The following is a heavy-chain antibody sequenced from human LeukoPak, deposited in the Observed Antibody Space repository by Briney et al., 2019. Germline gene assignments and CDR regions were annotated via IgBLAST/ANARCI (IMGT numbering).Heavy chain of an antibody. J-gene: IGHJ4*02. D-gene: IGHD5-18*01. Sequence: KPSETLSLTCAVYGGSFSGYYWSWIRQPPGKGLEWIGEINHSGSTNYNPSLKSRVTISVDTSKNQFSLKLSSVTAADTAVYYCARGLLHTAMVTAPDYWGQGTLVTVSS. CDR2: INHSGST. V-gene: IGHV4-34*01. CDR3: ARGLLHTAMVTAPDY. CDR1: GGSFSGYY.